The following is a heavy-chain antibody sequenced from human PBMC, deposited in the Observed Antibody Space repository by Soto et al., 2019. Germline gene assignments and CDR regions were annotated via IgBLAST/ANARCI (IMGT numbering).Heavy chain of an antibody. CDR2: IYPSDSDT. Sequence: GESLKISCKGSGYNFAGYWIAWVRQMPGKGLELMGIIYPSDSDTRYRPSFQGQVTISADNTKNSLYLQMHSLRVEDTAVYYCARDVRLPAHFDSWGQGTLVTVSS. J-gene: IGHJ4*02. CDR3: ARDVRLPAHFDS. V-gene: IGHV5-51*01. D-gene: IGHD2-2*01. CDR1: GYNFAGYW.